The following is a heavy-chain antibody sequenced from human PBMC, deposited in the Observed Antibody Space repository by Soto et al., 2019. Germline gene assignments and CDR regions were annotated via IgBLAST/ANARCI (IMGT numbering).Heavy chain of an antibody. CDR2: IIPILGIA. CDR3: ARVTGTTYYYYYMDV. J-gene: IGHJ6*03. V-gene: IGHV1-69*02. CDR1: GGTFSSYT. D-gene: IGHD1-7*01. Sequence: QVRLVQSGAEVKKPGSSVKVSCKASGGTFSSYTISWVRQAPGQGLEWMGRIIPILGIANYAQKFQGRVTITADKSTSTAHMELSSLRSEDTAVYYCARVTGTTYYYYYMDVWGKGTTVTVSS.